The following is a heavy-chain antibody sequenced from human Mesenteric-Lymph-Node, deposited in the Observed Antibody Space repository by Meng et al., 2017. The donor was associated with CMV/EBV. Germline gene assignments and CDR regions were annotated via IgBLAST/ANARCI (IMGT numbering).Heavy chain of an antibody. Sequence: SGYTFNSYYMHWVRQAPGQGLEWMGKINPSGGSTSYAQKFQGRVTMTRDTSTSTVYMELSSLRSEDTAVYYCARDYCSSTSCVFDYWGQGTLVTVSS. CDR2: INPSGGST. V-gene: IGHV1-46*02. CDR1: GYTFNSYY. J-gene: IGHJ4*02. D-gene: IGHD2-2*01. CDR3: ARDYCSSTSCVFDY.